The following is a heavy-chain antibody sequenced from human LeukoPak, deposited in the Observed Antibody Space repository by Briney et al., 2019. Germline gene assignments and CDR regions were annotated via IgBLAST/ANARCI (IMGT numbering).Heavy chain of an antibody. J-gene: IGHJ5*02. Sequence: GASVKVSCKASGYTFTSYDINWVRQATGQGLEWMGRMNPNSGNTGYAQKFQGRVTMARNTSISTAYMELSSLRSEDTAVYYCARAPYDFWSGYYYNWFDPWGQGTLVTVSS. CDR3: ARAPYDFWSGYYYNWFDP. V-gene: IGHV1-8*01. CDR1: GYTFTSYD. D-gene: IGHD3-3*01. CDR2: MNPNSGNT.